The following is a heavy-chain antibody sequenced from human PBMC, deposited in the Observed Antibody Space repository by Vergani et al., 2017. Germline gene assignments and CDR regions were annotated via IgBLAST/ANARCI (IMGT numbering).Heavy chain of an antibody. CDR1: GGSFRGYY. J-gene: IGHJ2*01. CDR2: INYIGST. Sequence: QVQLQQWGAGLLKPSETLSLTCAVYGGSFRGYYWSWIRQPPGKGLEWIGEINYIGSTNYNPSLKSRVTISVDTSKNQLTLKLSSVPAADTAVCYCARGQFRRYFDLWGRGTLVTVSS. D-gene: IGHD4-11*01. V-gene: IGHV4-34*01. CDR3: ARGQFRRYFDL.